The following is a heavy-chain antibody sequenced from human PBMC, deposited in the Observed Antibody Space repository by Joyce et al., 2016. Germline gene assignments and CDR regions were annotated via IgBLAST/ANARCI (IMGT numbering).Heavy chain of an antibody. CDR2: INRDGSST. V-gene: IGHV3-74*03. CDR3: ARLRRWSGPSDC. CDR1: GFTFSGYW. D-gene: IGHD4-23*01. Sequence: EVQLVESGGGLVQPGGSLRLSCAASGFTFSGYWMYWVRKAPGKGLGWVSRINRDGSSTTYADSVKGRFTISRDNAKNTLYLQMNSLRAEDTAVYYCARLRRWSGPSDCWGQGTLVTVSS. J-gene: IGHJ4*02.